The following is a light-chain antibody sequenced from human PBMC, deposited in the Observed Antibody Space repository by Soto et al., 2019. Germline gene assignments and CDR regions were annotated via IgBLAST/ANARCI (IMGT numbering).Light chain of an antibody. J-gene: IGLJ1*01. Sequence: QSVLTQPPSVSGAPGQRVTISCTGSSSNIGAAYDVHWYQQFPGTAPKLLIYSNSNRPSGVPDRFSGSKSGTSASLAITGLQAEDEAEYYCQSYDSSLGYVFGTGTQLTVL. V-gene: IGLV1-40*01. CDR2: SNS. CDR1: SSNIGAAYD. CDR3: QSYDSSLGYV.